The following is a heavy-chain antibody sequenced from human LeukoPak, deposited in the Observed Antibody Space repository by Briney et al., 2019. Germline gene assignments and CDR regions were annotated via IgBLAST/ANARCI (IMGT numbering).Heavy chain of an antibody. J-gene: IGHJ4*02. CDR3: AIMWDIVATNKRYCSGGSCYSPLDY. V-gene: IGHV1-18*01. CDR2: ISAYNGNT. CDR1: GYTFTSYG. D-gene: IGHD2-15*01. Sequence: GASVKVSCKASGYTFTSYGISWVRQAPGQGLEWMGWISAYNGNTNYAQKLQGRVTMTTDTSTSTAYMEPRSLRSDDTAVYYCAIMWDIVATNKRYCSGGSCYSPLDYWGQGTLVTVSS.